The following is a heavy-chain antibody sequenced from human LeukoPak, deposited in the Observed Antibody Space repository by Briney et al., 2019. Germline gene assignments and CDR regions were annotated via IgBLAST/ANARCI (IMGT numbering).Heavy chain of an antibody. Sequence: GGSLRLSCAASGFTFSSYAMSWVRQAPGKGLEWVSAISGSGGSTYYADSVKGRFTISRDNSKNTLYLQMNSLRAEDTAVYYCAKDLGFATYYYYYGMDVWGQGTTVTVSS. CDR2: ISGSGGST. CDR3: AKDLGFATYYYYYGMDV. D-gene: IGHD2-15*01. V-gene: IGHV3-23*01. CDR1: GFTFSSYA. J-gene: IGHJ6*02.